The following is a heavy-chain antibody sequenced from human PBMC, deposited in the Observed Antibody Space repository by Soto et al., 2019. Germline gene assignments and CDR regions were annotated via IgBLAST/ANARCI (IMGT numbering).Heavy chain of an antibody. CDR3: ARDPQGYYGSGSYSPYFDY. CDR1: GGSIGDYY. CDR2: IYYGGRT. V-gene: IGHV4-59*01. J-gene: IGHJ4*02. Sequence: SETLSLTCTVSGGSIGDYYWSWIRQPPGKGLEWIGYIYYGGRTNYNPSLKSRVTISVDTSKNQFSLKLNSVTAADTAVYYCARDPQGYYGSGSYSPYFDYWGQGTLVTVSS. D-gene: IGHD3-10*01.